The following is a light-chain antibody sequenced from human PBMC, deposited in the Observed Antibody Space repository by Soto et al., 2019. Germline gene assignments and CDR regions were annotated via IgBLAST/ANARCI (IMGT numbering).Light chain of an antibody. Sequence: QAVVTQPPSVSGAPGQRVTISCTGSSSNIGAGYDVHWYQQLPGTAPKLLIYGNSNRPSGVPDRFSGSKSGTSASLAITGLLAEDEADYYCQSYDSSRGVFGGGTKLTVL. CDR2: GNS. V-gene: IGLV1-40*01. CDR3: QSYDSSRGV. J-gene: IGLJ3*02. CDR1: SSNIGAGYD.